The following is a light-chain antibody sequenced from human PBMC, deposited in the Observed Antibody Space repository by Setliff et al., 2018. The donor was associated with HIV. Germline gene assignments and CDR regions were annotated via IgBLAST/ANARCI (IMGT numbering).Light chain of an antibody. CDR2: DVS. CDR1: SSDVGGYNY. J-gene: IGLJ1*01. CDR3: SSYTSSRTYV. Sequence: QSVLTQPASVSGSPGQSITISCTGTSSDVGGYNYVSWYQQHPGKAPKLIIYDVSSRPSGVSNRFSGSKSGNTASLTISGLQAEDESDYYCSSYTSSRTYVFGTGTKVTVL. V-gene: IGLV2-14*03.